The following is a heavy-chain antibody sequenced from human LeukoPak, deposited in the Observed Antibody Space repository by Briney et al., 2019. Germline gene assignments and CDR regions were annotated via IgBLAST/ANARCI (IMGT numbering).Heavy chain of an antibody. V-gene: IGHV4-59*08. Sequence: SETLSLTCTVSGDSISNYYWSWIRQSPGKGLEWIGYIYYDGSTSYNPSLKSRLTISLDMSKNQFSLNLRSVTAADTAVFYCARSGGYYYDVLWGQGTLVTVSS. J-gene: IGHJ4*02. CDR2: IYYDGST. CDR3: ARSGGYYYDVL. CDR1: GDSISNYY. D-gene: IGHD3-22*01.